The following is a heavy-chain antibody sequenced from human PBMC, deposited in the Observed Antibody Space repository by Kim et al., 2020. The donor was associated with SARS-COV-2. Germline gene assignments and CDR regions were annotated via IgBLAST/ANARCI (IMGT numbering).Heavy chain of an antibody. CDR3: ARDNYDYVWGGEYYYGMDV. V-gene: IGHV4-59*01. D-gene: IGHD3-16*01. Sequence: RVTISVDTSKNQFSLKLSSVTAADTAVYYCARDNYDYVWGGEYYYGMDVWGQGTTVTVSS. J-gene: IGHJ6*02.